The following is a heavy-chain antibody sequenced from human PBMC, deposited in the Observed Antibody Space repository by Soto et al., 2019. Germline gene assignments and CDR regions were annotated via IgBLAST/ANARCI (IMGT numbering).Heavy chain of an antibody. Sequence: LRLSCAASGFTFISCAMSWVRQAPGKWLEWVSAISGSGGSTYYADSVKGRFTISRDNSKNTLYLQMNSLRAEDTAVYYCAKEDTAMLRSPFDYWGQGTLVTVSS. CDR1: GFTFISCA. CDR2: ISGSGGST. D-gene: IGHD5-18*01. J-gene: IGHJ4*02. CDR3: AKEDTAMLRSPFDY. V-gene: IGHV3-23*01.